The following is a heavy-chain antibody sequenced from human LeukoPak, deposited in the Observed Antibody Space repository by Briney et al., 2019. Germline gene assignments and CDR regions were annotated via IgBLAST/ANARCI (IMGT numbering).Heavy chain of an antibody. Sequence: GGSLRLSCAASGFTFSSYAMSWVRQAPGKGLEWVSAISGSGGSTYYADSVKGRFTISRDNSKNTLYLQTNSLRAEDTALYYCARVSRSGNLDMHFDIWGQGTMVTVSS. CDR1: GFTFSSYA. CDR2: ISGSGGST. CDR3: ARVSRSGNLDMHFDI. J-gene: IGHJ3*02. V-gene: IGHV3-23*01. D-gene: IGHD1-26*01.